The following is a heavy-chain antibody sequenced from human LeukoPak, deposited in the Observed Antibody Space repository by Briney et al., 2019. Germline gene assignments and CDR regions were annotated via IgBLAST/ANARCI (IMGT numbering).Heavy chain of an antibody. CDR2: ISYDGSNK. V-gene: IGHV3-30*18. CDR3: AKDGLYGTKYTGWYFQH. D-gene: IGHD5-12*01. CDR1: GFTFSSYG. Sequence: GGSLRLSCAASGFTFSSYGMHWVRQAPGKGLEWVAVISYDGSNKYYADSVKGRFTISRDNSKNTLYLQMNSLRAEDTAVYYCAKDGLYGTKYTGWYFQHWGQGTLVTVSS. J-gene: IGHJ1*01.